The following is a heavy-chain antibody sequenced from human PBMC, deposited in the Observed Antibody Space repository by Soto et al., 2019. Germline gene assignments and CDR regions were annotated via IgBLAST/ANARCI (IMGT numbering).Heavy chain of an antibody. CDR1: GFTFSSYC. Sequence: GGSLRLSCSASGFTFSSYCIHWVRQAPGKGLEWVALISYDGSNKYYADSVKGRFTISRDNSKNTLYLQMNSLRAEDTAMYYCAKDAPYYYDSSGYYGPFDYWGQGTLVTVSS. CDR3: AKDAPYYYDSSGYYGPFDY. CDR2: ISYDGSNK. D-gene: IGHD3-22*01. J-gene: IGHJ4*02. V-gene: IGHV3-30*18.